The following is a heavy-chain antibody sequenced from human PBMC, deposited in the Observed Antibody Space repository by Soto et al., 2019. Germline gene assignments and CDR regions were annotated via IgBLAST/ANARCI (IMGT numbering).Heavy chain of an antibody. CDR1: GGSISSSSYY. D-gene: IGHD3-10*01. V-gene: IGHV4-39*01. J-gene: IGHJ4*02. CDR2: IYYSGST. CDR3: ARLYYGSGSDYKLVRRTKYFDY. Sequence: QLQLQESGPGLVKPSETLSLTCTVSGGSISSSSYYWGWIRQPPGKGLEWIGSIYYSGSTYYNPSLKSRVTISVDTSKNQFSLKLCSVTAADTAVYYCARLYYGSGSDYKLVRRTKYFDYWGQGTLVTVSS.